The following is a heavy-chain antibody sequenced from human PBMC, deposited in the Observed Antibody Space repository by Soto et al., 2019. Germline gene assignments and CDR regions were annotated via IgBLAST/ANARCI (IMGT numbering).Heavy chain of an antibody. CDR3: ATELGENPASPFDA. CDR1: GVTFSSET. D-gene: IGHD3-10*01. CDR2: IIPLFGPA. V-gene: IGHV1-69*01. J-gene: IGHJ4*02. Sequence: QVQLVQSGADVKKPGSSVKVSCQASGVTFSSETLGWVRQAPGQGLEWVGGIIPLFGPASYAQKFQGRGTITEDESTGTVYMELSSLRSDDTAVYFCATELGENPASPFDAWGQGTLVTVSS.